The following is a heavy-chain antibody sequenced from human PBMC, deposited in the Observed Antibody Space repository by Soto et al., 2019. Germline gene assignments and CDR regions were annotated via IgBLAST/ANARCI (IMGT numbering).Heavy chain of an antibody. CDR1: GFTFSSYG. CDR3: ARDPEKRVVTPGFDY. J-gene: IGHJ4*02. D-gene: IGHD2-21*02. CDR2: IWYDGSNK. V-gene: IGHV3-33*01. Sequence: QVQLVESGGGVVQPGRSLRLSCAASGFTFSSYGMHWVRQAPGKGLEWVAVIWYDGSNKYYADSVKGRFTISRDNSKNTLYLQMNSLRAEDTAVYYCARDPEKRVVTPGFDYWGQGTLVTVSS.